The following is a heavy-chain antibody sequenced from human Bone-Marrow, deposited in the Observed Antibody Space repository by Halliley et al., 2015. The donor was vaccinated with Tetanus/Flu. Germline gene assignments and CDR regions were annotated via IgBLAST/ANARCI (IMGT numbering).Heavy chain of an antibody. J-gene: IGHJ6*02. D-gene: IGHD3-10*01. CDR3: AKGTKYTNYDFYAMDV. CDR2: ISRNGVST. CDR1: GFTFSTYA. Sequence: SLRLSCAASGFTFSTYAMIWVRQAPGKGLEWVSDISRNGVSTYHADSVKGRFTLSRDNSKNTLYLQLNSLRAEDTAVYYCAKGTKYTNYDFYAMDVWGQGTTVIVSS. V-gene: IGHV3-23*01.